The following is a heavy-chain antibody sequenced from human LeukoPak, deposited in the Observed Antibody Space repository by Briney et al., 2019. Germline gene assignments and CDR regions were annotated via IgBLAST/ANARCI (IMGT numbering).Heavy chain of an antibody. Sequence: GGSLRLSCAASGFTFSSYWMHWVRQAPGKGLVWVSRINSDGSSTSYADSVKGRFTISRDNAKNTLYLQMNSLRAEDTAVYYCIGSGRYFGAFDIWGQGTMVTVSS. CDR1: GFTFSSYW. CDR3: IGSGRYFGAFDI. CDR2: INSDGSST. V-gene: IGHV3-74*01. D-gene: IGHD6-19*01. J-gene: IGHJ3*02.